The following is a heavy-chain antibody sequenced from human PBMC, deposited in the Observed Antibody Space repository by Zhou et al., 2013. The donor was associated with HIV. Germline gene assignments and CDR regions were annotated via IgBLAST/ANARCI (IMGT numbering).Heavy chain of an antibody. Sequence: QVQLVQSGAEVKKPGASVKVSCKASGYTFTGYYMHWVRQAPGQGLEWMGWINPNSGGTNYAQKFQGRVTMTRDTSISTAYMELSRLRSDDTAVYYCARGKVGATAGPYYFDYWGQGTLVTVSS. J-gene: IGHJ4*02. CDR1: GYTFTGYY. CDR3: ARGKVGATAGPYYFDY. CDR2: INPNSGGT. V-gene: IGHV1-2*02. D-gene: IGHD1-26*01.